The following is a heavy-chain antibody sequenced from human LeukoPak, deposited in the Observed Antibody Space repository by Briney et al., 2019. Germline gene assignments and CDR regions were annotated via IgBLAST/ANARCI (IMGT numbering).Heavy chain of an antibody. V-gene: IGHV1-46*01. CDR3: ARVKSYYYDTSDKDAFDI. CDR1: GYTFTRHY. J-gene: IGHJ3*02. Sequence: ASVKVSCKSSGYTFTRHYLHWVRQAPGQGLEWVGLINPTGTSSWSAQKFQGRVTMTRDTSTSTVYMELSSLRSEDTAVYYCARVKSYYYDTSDKDAFDIWGQGTMVTVSS. D-gene: IGHD3-22*01. CDR2: INPTGTSS.